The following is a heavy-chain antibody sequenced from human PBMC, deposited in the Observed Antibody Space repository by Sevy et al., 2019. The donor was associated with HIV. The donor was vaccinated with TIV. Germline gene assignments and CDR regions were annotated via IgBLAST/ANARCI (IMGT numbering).Heavy chain of an antibody. V-gene: IGHV4-34*01. D-gene: IGHD3-10*01. CDR3: ARVRGGGVYYYYYYMDL. CDR2: INRSGST. Sequence: SETLSLTCAVYGGSFSGYYWSWIRQSPGKGLEWIGNINRSGSTNYNPSLKSRVTMSVDTSKNQFSLKLSSVTAADTAVYYCARVRGGGVYYYYYYMDLWGKGTTVTVSS. J-gene: IGHJ6*03. CDR1: GGSFSGYY.